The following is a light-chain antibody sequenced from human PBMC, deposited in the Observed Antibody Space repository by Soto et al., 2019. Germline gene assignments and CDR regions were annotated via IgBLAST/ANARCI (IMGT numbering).Light chain of an antibody. J-gene: IGKJ1*01. CDR3: QQYHGYPWT. Sequence: DIQMTQSPSTLSASLGDRVTITCRASQSIYTWLAWYQHKPGKAPKLLISEASLSESGVPSRFSGSGSGTQFTLTISSLQPDDFATYFCQQYHGYPWTFSQGTKVDSK. V-gene: IGKV1-5*03. CDR1: QSIYTW. CDR2: EAS.